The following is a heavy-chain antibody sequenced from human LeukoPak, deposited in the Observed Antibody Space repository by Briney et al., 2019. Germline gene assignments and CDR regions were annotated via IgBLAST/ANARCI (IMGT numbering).Heavy chain of an antibody. CDR3: RGYSNGFRFDY. CDR2: IYFSGST. J-gene: IGHJ4*02. V-gene: IGHV4-39*01. Sequence: PSETLSLTCTVSGGSISCNNYYWGWIRQPPGKGLEWIGSIYFSGSTYYNPSLKSRVTISVDTSKNQFSLKLSSVTAADTAVYYCRGYSNGFRFDYWGQGTLVTVSS. D-gene: IGHD5-18*01. CDR1: GGSISCNNYY.